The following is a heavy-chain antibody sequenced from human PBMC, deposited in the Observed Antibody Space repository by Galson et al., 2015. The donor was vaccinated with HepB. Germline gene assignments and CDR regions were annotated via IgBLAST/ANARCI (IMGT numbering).Heavy chain of an antibody. D-gene: IGHD6-19*01. CDR1: GFTFSSYE. V-gene: IGHV3-48*03. Sequence: SLRLSCAASGFTFSSYEMHWVRQAPGKGLEFVSYISSSGSTMYYADSVKGRFTISRDNAKNSLSLQMNSLRAEDTAVYYCARRRRIGSGWGGRYDYWGQGTLVTVSS. CDR3: ARRRRIGSGWGGRYDY. CDR2: ISSSGSTM. J-gene: IGHJ4*02.